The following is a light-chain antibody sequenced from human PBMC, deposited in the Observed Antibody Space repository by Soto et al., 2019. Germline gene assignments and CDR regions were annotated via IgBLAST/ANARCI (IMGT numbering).Light chain of an antibody. CDR1: QSVSSTY. CDR2: GAS. V-gene: IGKV3-20*01. J-gene: IGKJ5*01. CDR3: QQYGDSPIT. Sequence: EILMTQSPATLSVSPGERATRSCRASQSVSSTYLAWYQQKAGQAPRLLIYGASSRATGVPDRFSGNGSGTDFTLTITRLEPEDFALYYCQQYGDSPITFGQGTRLEIK.